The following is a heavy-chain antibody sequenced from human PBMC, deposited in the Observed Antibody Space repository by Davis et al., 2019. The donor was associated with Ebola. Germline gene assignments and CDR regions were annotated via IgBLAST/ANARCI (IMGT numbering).Heavy chain of an antibody. CDR3: ARGRYDSSGYYYVGAFDI. D-gene: IGHD3-22*01. CDR1: GFTFSDYY. Sequence: GESLKISCAASGFTFSDYYMSWIRQAPGKGLEWVSYISSSGSTIYYADSVKGRFTISRDNAKNSLYLQMNSLRAEDTAVYYCARGRYDSSGYYYVGAFDIWGQGTMVTVSS. CDR2: ISSSGSTI. J-gene: IGHJ3*02. V-gene: IGHV3-11*01.